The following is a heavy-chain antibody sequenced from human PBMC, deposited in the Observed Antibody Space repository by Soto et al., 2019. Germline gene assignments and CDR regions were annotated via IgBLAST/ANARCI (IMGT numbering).Heavy chain of an antibody. Sequence: GGSLRLSCATSGLTFSNYAMSWARQAPGGGLEWVSSMSGSSSTTYYADSVRGRFTISRDRSKNTLYLQMSSLRAEDTALYYCAKNQERELPRVIDFWGQGTLVTVSS. V-gene: IGHV3-23*01. J-gene: IGHJ4*02. CDR2: MSGSSSTT. CDR1: GLTFSNYA. CDR3: AKNQERELPRVIDF. D-gene: IGHD1-7*01.